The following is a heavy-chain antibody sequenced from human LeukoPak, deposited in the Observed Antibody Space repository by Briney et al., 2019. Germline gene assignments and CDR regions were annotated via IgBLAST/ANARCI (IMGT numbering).Heavy chain of an antibody. CDR3: ARRGHGWTKTPFYYHYMDV. D-gene: IGHD2-15*01. J-gene: IGHJ6*03. CDR2: IIPIFGTA. CDR1: GGTFSSYA. Sequence: ASVKVSCKASGGTFSSYAISWVRQAPGQGLEWMGGIIPIFGTANYAQKFQGRVTITTDESTSTAYMELSSLRSEDTAVYYCARRGHGWTKTPFYYHYMDVWGKGTTVTVSS. V-gene: IGHV1-69*05.